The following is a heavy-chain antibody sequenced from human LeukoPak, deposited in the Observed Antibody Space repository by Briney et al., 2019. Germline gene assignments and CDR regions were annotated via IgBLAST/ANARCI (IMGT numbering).Heavy chain of an antibody. J-gene: IGHJ6*02. CDR2: INSNNECT. D-gene: IGHD3-9*01. Sequence: ASVKVSCKASGYTFTAYSIHWVRQAPGQGLEWMGLINSNNECTNYVQKFQGRFTMIRDTSISTAYMELSRLTSDDTAVYYCARLAPLYYDILPGSYNWGGDDSYAMDVWGQGTAVSVSS. CDR1: GYTFTAYS. V-gene: IGHV1-2*02. CDR3: ARLAPLYYDILPGSYNWGGDDSYAMDV.